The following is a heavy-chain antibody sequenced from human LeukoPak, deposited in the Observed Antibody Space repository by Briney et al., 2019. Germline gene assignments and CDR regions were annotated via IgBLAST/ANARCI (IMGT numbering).Heavy chain of an antibody. D-gene: IGHD3-3*01. J-gene: IGHJ4*02. Sequence: GGSLRLSCVASGFTFSSYAMHWVRQAPGKGLEWVAVISYDGSNKYYADSVKGRFTISRDNSKNTLYLQMNSLRAEDTAVYYCARGDYDFWSGYYCADYWGQGTLVTVSS. V-gene: IGHV3-30*01. CDR1: GFTFSSYA. CDR3: ARGDYDFWSGYYCADY. CDR2: ISYDGSNK.